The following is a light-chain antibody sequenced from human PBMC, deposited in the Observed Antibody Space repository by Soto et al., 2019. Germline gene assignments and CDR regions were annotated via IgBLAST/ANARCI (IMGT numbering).Light chain of an antibody. V-gene: IGKV1-27*01. CDR1: QGINNY. J-gene: IGKJ1*01. CDR3: QKYDSAPQT. Sequence: DIQMTQSPSSLSASVGDRVTITCRASQGINNYLAWYQQKPGKVPKLLIYAASTLQAGAPSRFSGSGSGTDFTLTIISLQPEDVATYDCQKYDSAPQTFGQGTKVEIK. CDR2: AAS.